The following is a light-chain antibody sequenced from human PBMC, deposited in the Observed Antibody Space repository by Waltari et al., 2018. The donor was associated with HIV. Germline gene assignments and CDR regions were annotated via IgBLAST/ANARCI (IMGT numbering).Light chain of an antibody. CDR1: SSYVGGYMY. CDR3: CSYAGSYTLV. V-gene: IGLV2-11*01. CDR2: DVS. J-gene: IGLJ3*02. Sequence: QSALHQPRSVSRSPGQSVTISCTGTSSYVGGYMYVTWYTQHPGKAPILMIYDVSKRPSGVPDRFSGSKSGNTASLTISGLQAEDEADYYCCSYAGSYTLVFGGGTKLTVL.